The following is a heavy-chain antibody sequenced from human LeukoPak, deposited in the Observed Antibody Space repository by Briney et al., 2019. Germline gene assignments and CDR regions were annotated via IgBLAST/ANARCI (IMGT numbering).Heavy chain of an antibody. J-gene: IGHJ6*02. CDR2: IIPILGIA. V-gene: IGHV1-69*04. Sequence: SVKVSCKASGGTFSSYAISWVRQAPGRGLEWMGRIIPILGIANYAQKFQGRVTITADKSTSTAYMELSSLRSEDTAVYYCARDRDTNYYYYYGMDVWGQGTTVTVSS. CDR1: GGTFSSYA. CDR3: ARDRDTNYYYYYGMDV. D-gene: IGHD5-24*01.